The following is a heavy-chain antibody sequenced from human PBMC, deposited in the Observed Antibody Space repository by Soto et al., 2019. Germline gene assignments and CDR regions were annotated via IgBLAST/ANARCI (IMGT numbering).Heavy chain of an antibody. CDR3: ARDFTRAPRFDSTGLDY. CDR2: ISAYNGNT. D-gene: IGHD3-9*01. V-gene: IGHV1-18*01. J-gene: IGHJ4*02. CDR1: GYTFAEYG. Sequence: GASVKVSCKASGYTFAEYGVSWVRQAPGQGLEWMGWISAYNGNTNYAQNVRGRVTVTTDTSTSIAYMELRSLRSDDTAVYYCARDFTRAPRFDSTGLDYWGPGTLVTVSS.